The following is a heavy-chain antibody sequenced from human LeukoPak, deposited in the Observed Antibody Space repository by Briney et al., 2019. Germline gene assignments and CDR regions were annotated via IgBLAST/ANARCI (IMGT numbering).Heavy chain of an antibody. D-gene: IGHD3-16*02. J-gene: IGHJ4*02. CDR1: GGSFSGYY. CDR3: ARGRVYDYVWGSYRANFDY. CDR2: INHSGST. Sequence: PETLSLTCAVYGGSFSGYYWSWIRQPPGKGLEWIGEINHSGSTNYNPSLKSRVTISVDTSKNQFSLKLSSVTAADTAVYYCARGRVYDYVWGSYRANFDYWGQGTLVTVSS. V-gene: IGHV4-34*01.